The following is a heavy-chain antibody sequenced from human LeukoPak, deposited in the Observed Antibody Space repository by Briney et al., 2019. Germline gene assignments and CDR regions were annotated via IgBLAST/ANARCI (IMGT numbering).Heavy chain of an antibody. CDR3: ARARDIVVVPAAMIDY. CDR1: GFTFSSYW. V-gene: IGHV3-7*04. CDR2: IKQDGSEK. Sequence: TGGSLRLSCAASGFTFSSYWMSWVRQAPGKGLEWVANIKQDGSEKYYVDSAKGRFTISRDNARNSLYLQMNSLRAEDTAVYYCARARDIVVVPAAMIDYWGQGTLVTVSS. D-gene: IGHD2-2*01. J-gene: IGHJ4*02.